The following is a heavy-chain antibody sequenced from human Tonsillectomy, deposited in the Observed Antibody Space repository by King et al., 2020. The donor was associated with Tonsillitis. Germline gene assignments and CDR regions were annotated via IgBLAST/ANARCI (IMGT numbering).Heavy chain of an antibody. CDR3: ARDRTLWFGESEGMDV. CDR1: GYTFTGYY. CDR2: INPNSGGT. D-gene: IGHD3-10*01. Sequence: VQLVESGAEVKKPGASVKVSCKASGYTFTGYYMHWVRQAPGQGLEWMGWINPNSGGTNYAQKFQGRVTMTRDTSISTAYMELSRLRSDDTAVYYCARDRTLWFGESEGMDVWGQGTTVTVSS. J-gene: IGHJ6*02. V-gene: IGHV1-2*02.